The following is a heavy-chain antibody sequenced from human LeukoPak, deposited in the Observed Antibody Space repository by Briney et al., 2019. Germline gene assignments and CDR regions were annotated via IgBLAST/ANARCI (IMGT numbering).Heavy chain of an antibody. CDR3: ASLLSGRSTAGGY. V-gene: IGHV3-66*01. J-gene: IGHJ4*02. D-gene: IGHD6-25*01. Sequence: GGSLRLSCAASGFTVSSNYMSWVRQAPGKGLEWVSVIYSGGSTYYADSVKGRFTISRDNSKNTQYLQMNSLRAEDTAVYYCASLLSGRSTAGGYWGQGTLVTVSS. CDR2: IYSGGST. CDR1: GFTVSSNY.